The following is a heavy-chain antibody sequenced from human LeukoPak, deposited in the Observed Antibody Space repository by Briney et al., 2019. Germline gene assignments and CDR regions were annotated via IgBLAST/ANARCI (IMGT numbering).Heavy chain of an antibody. CDR3: ARVGYYYDSSGYSSFTFDI. Sequence: SHTLSLTCAISGDSVSSNSAAWNWIRQSPSRGLEWLGRTYYRSKWYNDYAVSVKSRITINPDTSKNQFSLQLNSVTPEDTAVYYCARVGYYYDSSGYSSFTFDIWGQGTMVTVSS. J-gene: IGHJ3*02. CDR1: GDSVSSNSAA. D-gene: IGHD3-22*01. V-gene: IGHV6-1*01. CDR2: TYYRSKWYN.